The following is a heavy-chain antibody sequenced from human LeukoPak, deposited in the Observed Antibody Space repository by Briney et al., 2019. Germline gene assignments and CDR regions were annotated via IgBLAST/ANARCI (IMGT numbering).Heavy chain of an antibody. CDR3: TTLTLIAAAGYWVDS. V-gene: IGHV3-15*01. Sequence: AGGSLRLSCAASGFTFSNAWMNWVRQAPGKGLEWVGRIKSKVDGGTTDYAAPVKGRFTISRDDSKNTLYLQMSSLKTEDTAVYYCTTLTLIAAAGYWVDSWGQGTLVTVSS. CDR1: GFTFSNAW. CDR2: IKSKVDGGTT. J-gene: IGHJ4*02. D-gene: IGHD6-13*01.